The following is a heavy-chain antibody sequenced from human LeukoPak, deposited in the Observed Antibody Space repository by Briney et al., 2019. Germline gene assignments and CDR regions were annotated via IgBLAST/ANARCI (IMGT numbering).Heavy chain of an antibody. CDR3: ASRGYGSGSYYNVFDY. V-gene: IGHV4-39*01. CDR2: IYYSGNT. CDR1: GGSISTNVYY. J-gene: IGHJ4*02. D-gene: IGHD3-10*01. Sequence: SATLSLTCTVSGGSISTNVYYWGWIRQPPGKGLEWIGSIYYSGNTYYNPSLKSRVTISVDTSKNQFSLQLNSVTAADTAVYYCASRGYGSGSYYNVFDYWGQGTLVTVSS.